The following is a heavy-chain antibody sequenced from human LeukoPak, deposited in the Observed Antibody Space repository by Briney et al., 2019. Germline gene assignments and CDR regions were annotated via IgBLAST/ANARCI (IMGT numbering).Heavy chain of an antibody. Sequence: GGSLRLSCAASGFTFSSYAMSWVRQAPGKGLEWVSAISGSGGSTYYADSVKGRFTISRDNSKNTLYLQIDSLRAEDTALYYCAKDTSRSGLNHFDYWGQGTLVTVSS. CDR1: GFTFSSYA. J-gene: IGHJ4*02. V-gene: IGHV3-23*01. D-gene: IGHD6-19*01. CDR3: AKDTSRSGLNHFDY. CDR2: ISGSGGST.